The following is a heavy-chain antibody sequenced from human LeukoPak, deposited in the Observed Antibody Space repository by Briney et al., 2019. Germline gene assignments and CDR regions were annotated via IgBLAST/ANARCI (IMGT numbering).Heavy chain of an antibody. CDR2: MNIDGSEK. D-gene: IGHD1-26*01. CDR3: ARDPVEWELLLDY. V-gene: IGHV3-7*01. J-gene: IGHJ4*02. Sequence: PGGSLRLSCAASGFTFSNYWMGWVRQAAGKRLEWVANMNIDGSEKYYADSVKGRFSISRDNARNSVYLQMASLRVEDTAVYYCARDPVEWELLLDYWGQGTLVTVSS. CDR1: GFTFSNYW.